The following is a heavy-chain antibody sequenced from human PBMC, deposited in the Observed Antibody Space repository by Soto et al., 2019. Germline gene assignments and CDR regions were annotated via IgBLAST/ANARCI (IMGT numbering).Heavy chain of an antibody. V-gene: IGHV4-34*01. J-gene: IGHJ4*02. Sequence: TSETLSLTCAVYGGSFSGYYWSWIRQPPGKGLEWIGEINHSGSTNYNPSLKSRVTISVDTSKNQFSLKLSSVTAADTAVYYCARGRRQLVKYFDYWGQGTLVTVSS. CDR2: INHSGST. CDR3: ARGRRQLVKYFDY. D-gene: IGHD6-6*01. CDR1: GGSFSGYY.